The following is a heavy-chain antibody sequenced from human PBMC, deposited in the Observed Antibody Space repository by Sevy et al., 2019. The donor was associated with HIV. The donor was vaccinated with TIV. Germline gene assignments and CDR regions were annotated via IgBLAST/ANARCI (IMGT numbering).Heavy chain of an antibody. CDR2: INHSGST. Sequence: SETQSLTCAVYGGSFSGYYWSWIRQPPGKGLEWIGEINHSGSTNYNPSLKSRVTISVDTSKNQFSLKLSSVTAADTAVYYCARGRLTTVTDNWFDPWGQGTLVTVSS. J-gene: IGHJ5*02. D-gene: IGHD4-4*01. CDR3: ARGRLTTVTDNWFDP. V-gene: IGHV4-34*01. CDR1: GGSFSGYY.